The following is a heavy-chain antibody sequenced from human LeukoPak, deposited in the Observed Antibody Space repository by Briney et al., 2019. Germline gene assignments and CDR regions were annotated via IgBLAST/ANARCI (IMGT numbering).Heavy chain of an antibody. CDR3: AKDRPNYYDSSGHYYRRNGDY. V-gene: IGHV3-23*01. J-gene: IGHJ4*02. D-gene: IGHD3-22*01. CDR2: ISGNGAGT. Sequence: PGGSLRLSCAASGFTFSSYAMSWVRQAPGKGLEWVSAISGNGAGTFYTDSVKGRFTISRDNSKNTLFLQMNSLRAEDTAIYYCAKDRPNYYDSSGHYYRRNGDYWGQGTLVTVSS. CDR1: GFTFSSYA.